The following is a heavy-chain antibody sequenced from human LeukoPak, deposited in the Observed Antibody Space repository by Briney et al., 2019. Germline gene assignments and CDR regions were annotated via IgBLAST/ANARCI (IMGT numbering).Heavy chain of an antibody. CDR3: ATTSGWLQYYFDY. Sequence: GASVKVSCKVSGYTLTELSMHWVRQAPGKGLEWMGGFDPEDGGTIYAQKFQGRVTMTEDTSTDTAYMELSSLRSEDTAVYYCATTSGWLQYYFDYWGQGTLVTVSS. CDR2: FDPEDGGT. J-gene: IGHJ4*02. V-gene: IGHV1-24*01. CDR1: GYTLTELS. D-gene: IGHD5-24*01.